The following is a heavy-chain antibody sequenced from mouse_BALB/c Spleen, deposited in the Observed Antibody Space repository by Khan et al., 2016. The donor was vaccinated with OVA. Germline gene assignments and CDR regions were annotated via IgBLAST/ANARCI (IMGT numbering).Heavy chain of an antibody. D-gene: IGHD2-3*01. V-gene: IGHV14-1*02. CDR1: GFNIKDYY. CDR3: ARAGYSPWFAY. J-gene: IGHJ3*01. CDR2: IDPENGNT. Sequence: VQLKQSGAELVRPGALVKLSCKASGFNIKDYYIHWVKQSPEQGLEWIGWIDPENGNTIYDPKFQGKANITADTSSNTAYLHFSSLTSEDTAVYYCARAGYSPWFAYWGQGTRVTVSA.